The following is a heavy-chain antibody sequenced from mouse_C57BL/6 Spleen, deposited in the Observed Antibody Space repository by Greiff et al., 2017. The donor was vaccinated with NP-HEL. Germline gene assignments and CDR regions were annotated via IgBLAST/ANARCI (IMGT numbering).Heavy chain of an antibody. D-gene: IGHD2-1*01. CDR3: VREEIYYGNYEFAY. CDR1: GFTFNTYA. J-gene: IGHJ3*01. CDR2: IRSKSSNYAT. Sequence: EVHLVESGGGLVQPKGSLKLSCAASGFTFNTYAMHWVRQAPGKGLEWVARIRSKSSNYATYYADSVKDRFTISRDDSQSMLYLQMNNLKTEDTAMYYCVREEIYYGNYEFAYWGQGTLVTVSA. V-gene: IGHV10-3*01.